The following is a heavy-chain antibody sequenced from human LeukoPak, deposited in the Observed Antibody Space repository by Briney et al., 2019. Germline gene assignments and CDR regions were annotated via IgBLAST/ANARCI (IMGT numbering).Heavy chain of an antibody. CDR3: AKNRWGSVATPDP. CDR1: GFTFSTYA. J-gene: IGHJ5*02. D-gene: IGHD5-12*01. CDR2: IPYDGSNK. V-gene: IGHV3-30*04. Sequence: PGRSLRLSCAASGFTFSTYAMHWVRQAPGKGLEWVAVIPYDGSNKYYADSVKGRFTISRDNSKNTVYLQMNSLRTEDTALYYCAKNRWGSVATPDPWGQGTLVTVSS.